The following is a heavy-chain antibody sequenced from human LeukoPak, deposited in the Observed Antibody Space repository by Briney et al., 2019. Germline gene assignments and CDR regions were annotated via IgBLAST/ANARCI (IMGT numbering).Heavy chain of an antibody. V-gene: IGHV4-38-2*01. J-gene: IGHJ4*02. CDR3: ARGVTAMVPYYFDY. CDR1: GYSISSGYY. D-gene: IGHD5-18*01. CDR2: IYHSGST. Sequence: SETLSLTCAVSGYSISSGYYWGWIRQPPGKGQEWIGSIYHSGSTYYNPSLKSRVTISVDTSKNQFSLKLSSVTAADTAVYYCARGVTAMVPYYFDYWGQGTLVTVSS.